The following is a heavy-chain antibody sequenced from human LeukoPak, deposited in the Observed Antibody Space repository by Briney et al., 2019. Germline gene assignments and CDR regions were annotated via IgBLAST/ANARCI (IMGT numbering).Heavy chain of an antibody. V-gene: IGHV3-21*01. J-gene: IGHJ6*02. D-gene: IGHD3-16*01. CDR2: ISSSNSYI. CDR3: ARELVGLSSAGPHYYYYGMDV. Sequence: GGSLRPSCVVSGFTFTSYSMHWVRQAPGKGLEWVSSISSSNSYIYYVDSVKGRFTISRDNAKNSLYLQMNSLRAEDTAVYYCARELVGLSSAGPHYYYYGMDVWGQGTTVTVSS. CDR1: GFTFTSYS.